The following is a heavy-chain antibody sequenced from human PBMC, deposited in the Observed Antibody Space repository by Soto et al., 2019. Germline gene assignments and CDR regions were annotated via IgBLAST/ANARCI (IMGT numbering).Heavy chain of an antibody. D-gene: IGHD3-9*01. CDR3: AAGGYLTGFSYREIKWFDP. CDR1: SGSISSYY. CDR2: IHYTGNT. J-gene: IGHJ5*02. Sequence: SETLSLTCTVSSGSISSYYWSWIRQLPGKGLEWIGYIHYTGNTNSNPSLKGRVTLSIDPSWNQFSLKLRSVTAADTAVYYCAAGGYLTGFSYREIKWFDPWGQGTLVTVSS. V-gene: IGHV4-59*01.